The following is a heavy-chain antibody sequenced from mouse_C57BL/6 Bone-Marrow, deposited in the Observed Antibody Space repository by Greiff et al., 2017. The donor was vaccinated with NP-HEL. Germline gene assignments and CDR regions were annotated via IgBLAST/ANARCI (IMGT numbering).Heavy chain of an antibody. Sequence: QVHVKQPGAELVKPGASVKLSCKASGYTFTSYWMHWVKQRPGQGLEWIGMIHPNSGSTNYNEKFKSKATLTVDKSSSTAYMQLSSLTSEDSAVYDCARWLHFYYAMDYWGQGTSVTVSS. J-gene: IGHJ4*01. V-gene: IGHV1-64*01. CDR1: GYTFTSYW. D-gene: IGHD2-2*01. CDR3: ARWLHFYYAMDY. CDR2: IHPNSGST.